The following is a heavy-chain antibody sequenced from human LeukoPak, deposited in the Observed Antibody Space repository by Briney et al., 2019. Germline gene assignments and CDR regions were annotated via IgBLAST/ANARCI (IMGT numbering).Heavy chain of an antibody. Sequence: GGSLRLSCSASGFTFSDYSMHWVRQAPGKGLEYVSAISSNGGSTYYASSVKGRFTISRDNSKNTLYLQMGSLRTEDMAVYYCARVAARVSLDYWGQGTLVTVSS. J-gene: IGHJ4*02. CDR3: ARVAARVSLDY. D-gene: IGHD2-15*01. V-gene: IGHV3-64*01. CDR2: ISSNGGST. CDR1: GFTFSDYS.